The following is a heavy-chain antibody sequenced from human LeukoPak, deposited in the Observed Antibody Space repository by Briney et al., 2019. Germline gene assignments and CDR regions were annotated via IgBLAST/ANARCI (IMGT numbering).Heavy chain of an antibody. CDR3: ARDTIQLWFDYFDY. D-gene: IGHD5-18*01. J-gene: IGHJ4*02. Sequence: SETLSLTCTVSGGSISSSSYYWGWIRQPPGKGLEWIGSIYYSGSTYYNPSLKSRVTISVDTSKNQFSLKLSSVTAADTAVYYCARDTIQLWFDYFDYWGQGTLVTVPS. CDR2: IYYSGST. V-gene: IGHV4-39*07. CDR1: GGSISSSSYY.